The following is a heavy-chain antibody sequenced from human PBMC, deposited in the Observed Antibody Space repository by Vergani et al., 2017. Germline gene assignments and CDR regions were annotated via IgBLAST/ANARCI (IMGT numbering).Heavy chain of an antibody. Sequence: QVQLVQSGAEVKKPGSSVKVSCKASGGTFSSYAISWVRQAPGQGLEWMGGIIPIFGTANYAQKFQGRVTITAAKSTSTAYMELNSLRSEDTAVYYCARVSDTVVTPSVPLPWYFDLWGRGTLVTVSS. CDR1: GGTFSSYA. V-gene: IGHV1-69*06. J-gene: IGHJ2*01. CDR3: ARVSDTVVTPSVPLPWYFDL. CDR2: IIPIFGTA. D-gene: IGHD4-23*01.